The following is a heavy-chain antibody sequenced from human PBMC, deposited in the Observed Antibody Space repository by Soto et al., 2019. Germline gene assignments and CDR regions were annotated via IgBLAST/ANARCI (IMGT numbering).Heavy chain of an antibody. CDR3: ASAPIPNWNYYGMDV. Sequence: QVQLQESGPGQVKPSQTLSLTCTVSGGSVNSGGYHWSWIRQHPGKGLEWIVDIYYSGSTYYNPSLKSRVTISIAESTSPFSLHLSALTAADTAVYYCASAPIPNWNYYGMDVWGQGTTVTVSS. D-gene: IGHD1-1*01. CDR1: GGSVNSGGYH. V-gene: IGHV4-31*03. J-gene: IGHJ6*02. CDR2: IYYSGST.